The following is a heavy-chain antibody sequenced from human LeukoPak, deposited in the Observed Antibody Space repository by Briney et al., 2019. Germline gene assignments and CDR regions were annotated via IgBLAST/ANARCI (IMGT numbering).Heavy chain of an antibody. CDR3: ARNLGSGYSDLFDY. V-gene: IGHV4-59*08. CDR2: VYNSEYA. D-gene: IGHD2-15*01. CDR1: GGSSSGYY. Sequence: AETLSLTCTVTGGSSSGYYWSWIRQPPGKGLEWIGYVYNSEYASYNPSLRSRVPISFDTSENQFSLSLTSVTAADTAVYYCARNLGSGYSDLFDYWGQGTLVTVSS. J-gene: IGHJ4*02.